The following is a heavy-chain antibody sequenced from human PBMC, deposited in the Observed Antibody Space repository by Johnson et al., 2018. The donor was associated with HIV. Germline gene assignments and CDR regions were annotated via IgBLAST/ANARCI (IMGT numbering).Heavy chain of an antibody. CDR3: ARAPGYSRAFDI. Sequence: QVQLVESGGGLVKPGGSLRLSCAASGFTFSDYYMGWIRQTPGKGLEWVSGISWNSGSIGDADSVKGRFPISRDNAKKYLYLQMNRLRAEDTAVYYCARAPGYSRAFDIWDQGTMVTVST. CDR1: GFTFSDYY. D-gene: IGHD5-18*01. V-gene: IGHV3-11*04. J-gene: IGHJ3*02. CDR2: ISWNSGSI.